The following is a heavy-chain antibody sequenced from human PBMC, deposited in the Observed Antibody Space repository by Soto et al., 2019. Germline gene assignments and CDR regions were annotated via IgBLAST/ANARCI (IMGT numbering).Heavy chain of an antibody. CDR3: ASGMLVRGASYVDV. CDR1: GDSVTGNTAG. Sequence: LSQTLSLTCVISGDSVTGNTAGWNWIRQSPSRGLEWLGRTYYRSKWYYDYAGSVKGRMTINPDTSRNQFSLQLNSVSPGDTAVYYCASGMLVRGASYVDVWGQGTTVTVSS. J-gene: IGHJ6*02. CDR2: TYYRSKWYY. D-gene: IGHD3-10*01. V-gene: IGHV6-1*01.